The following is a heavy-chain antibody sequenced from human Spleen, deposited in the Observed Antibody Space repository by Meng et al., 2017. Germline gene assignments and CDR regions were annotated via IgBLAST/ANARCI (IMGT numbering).Heavy chain of an antibody. CDR3: AKIYGSGSPPGFDP. D-gene: IGHD3-10*01. V-gene: IGHV3-11*01. CDR1: GFTFSDYY. Sequence: GESLKISCAASGFTFSDYYMSWIRQAPGKGLECVSYISTSGSMIYYADSVKGRFTISRDNAKNSLYLQMNSLRAEDTAVYYCAKIYGSGSPPGFDPWGQGTLVTVS. J-gene: IGHJ5*02. CDR2: ISTSGSMI.